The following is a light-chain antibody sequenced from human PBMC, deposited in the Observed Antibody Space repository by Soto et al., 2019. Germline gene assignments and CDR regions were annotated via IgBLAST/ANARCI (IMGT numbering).Light chain of an antibody. CDR1: QNLVGSDGNSY. Sequence: DIVMTQTPLSSPVTLGQPASISCRSSQNLVGSDGNSYLSWLQQRPGQPPRLLIYKVSHRFSGVTDSFSGSGAGTDFTLKISRVEADDVGVYYCMQTSQFPRTFGQGTKVEIK. CDR3: MQTSQFPRT. CDR2: KVS. J-gene: IGKJ1*01. V-gene: IGKV2-24*01.